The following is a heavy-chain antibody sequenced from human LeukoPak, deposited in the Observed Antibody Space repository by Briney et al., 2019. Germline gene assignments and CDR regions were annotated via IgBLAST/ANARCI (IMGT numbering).Heavy chain of an antibody. J-gene: IGHJ4*02. V-gene: IGHV5-51*01. Sequence: GESLKISCKGSGYSFTSYWIGWVRQMPGKGLEWMGIIYPGDSDTRYSPSFQGQVTISADKSISTAYLHWTSLKASDTAMYYCARIHYYDSSGYSRIYYWGQGTLVTVSS. CDR3: ARIHYYDSSGYSRIYY. CDR2: IYPGDSDT. D-gene: IGHD3-22*01. CDR1: GYSFTSYW.